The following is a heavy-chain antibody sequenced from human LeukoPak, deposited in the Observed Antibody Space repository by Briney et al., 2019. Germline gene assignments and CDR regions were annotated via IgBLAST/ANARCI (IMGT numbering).Heavy chain of an antibody. J-gene: IGHJ4*02. D-gene: IGHD3-10*01. V-gene: IGHV4-39*02. CDR1: GGSISSSSYY. CDR3: ARETSDYGSGSYYNLDY. CDR2: IYYSGST. Sequence: SETLSLTCTVSGGSISSSSYYWGWIRQPPGKGLEWIGSIYYSGSTYYNPSLKSRVTISVDTSKNQFYLKLSSVTAADTAVYYCARETSDYGSGSYYNLDYWGQGTLVTVSS.